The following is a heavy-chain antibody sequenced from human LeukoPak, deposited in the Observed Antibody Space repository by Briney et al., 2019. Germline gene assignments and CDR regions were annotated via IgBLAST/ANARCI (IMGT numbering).Heavy chain of an antibody. CDR2: IKQDGSEK. CDR3: AREEYSGSYPEFDY. V-gene: IGHV3-7*01. J-gene: IGHJ4*02. CDR1: GFTFSSYW. D-gene: IGHD1-26*01. Sequence: GGSLRLSCAASGFTFSSYWMSWVRQAPGKGLEWVANIKQDGSEKYYVDSVKGRFTISRDNAKNSLYLQMNSLRAEDTAVYYCAREEYSGSYPEFDYWGQGTLVTVSS.